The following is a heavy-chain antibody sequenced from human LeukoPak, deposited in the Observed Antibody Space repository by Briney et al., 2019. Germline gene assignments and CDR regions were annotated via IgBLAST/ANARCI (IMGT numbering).Heavy chain of an antibody. D-gene: IGHD3-9*01. Sequence: GGSLRLSCAASGFTFGSYSMNWVRQAPGKGLEWVSSISSSSSYIYYADSVKGRFTISRDNAKNSLYLQMNSLRAEDTAVYYCARDLVPAYYDILTGYSLDLRGGYFDYWGQGTLVTVSS. V-gene: IGHV3-21*04. J-gene: IGHJ4*02. CDR2: ISSSSSYI. CDR3: ARDLVPAYYDILTGYSLDLRGGYFDY. CDR1: GFTFGSYS.